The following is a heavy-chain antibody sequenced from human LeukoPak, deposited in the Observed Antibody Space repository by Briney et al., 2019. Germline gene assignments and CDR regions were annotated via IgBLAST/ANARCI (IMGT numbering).Heavy chain of an antibody. CDR2: ISGSGDST. J-gene: IGHJ6*03. D-gene: IGHD1-26*01. CDR1: GFTFNTYV. V-gene: IGHV3-23*01. CDR3: ARGKWELLLSFYYYMDV. Sequence: PGGSLRLSCAASGFTFNTYVMNWVRQAPGKGLEWVSSISGSGDSTFYADSVKGRFTISRDNAKNSLYLQMNSLRAEDTAVYYCARGKWELLLSFYYYMDVWGKGTTVTVSS.